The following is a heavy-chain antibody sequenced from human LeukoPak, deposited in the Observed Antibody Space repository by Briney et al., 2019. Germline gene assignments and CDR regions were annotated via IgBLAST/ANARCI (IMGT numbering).Heavy chain of an antibody. CDR2: IIPILGIA. J-gene: IGHJ4*02. D-gene: IGHD3-10*01. CDR3: ASTLHSGSYSDY. Sequence: SVKVPCKASGGTFSSYAISWVRQAPGQGLEWMGRIIPILGIANYAQKFQGRVTITADKSTSTAYMELSSLRSEDTAVYYCASTLHSGSYSDYWAREPWSPSPQ. CDR1: GGTFSSYA. V-gene: IGHV1-69*04.